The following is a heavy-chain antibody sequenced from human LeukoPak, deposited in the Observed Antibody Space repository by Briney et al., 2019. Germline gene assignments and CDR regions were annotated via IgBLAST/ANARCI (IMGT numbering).Heavy chain of an antibody. D-gene: IGHD3-22*01. J-gene: IGHJ4*02. CDR2: FSGVSSST. V-gene: IGHV3-23*01. Sequence: GGSLRLSCAASGFTFRSYAMNCVRQAPGKGLEGVSSFSGVSSSTYYASSMKGRFTISRDNSKNTLYLQMDSLRADDTAVYYCAKGQNYYDGSGYYSTDYWGQGTPVTVSS. CDR1: GFTFRSYA. CDR3: AKGQNYYDGSGYYSTDY.